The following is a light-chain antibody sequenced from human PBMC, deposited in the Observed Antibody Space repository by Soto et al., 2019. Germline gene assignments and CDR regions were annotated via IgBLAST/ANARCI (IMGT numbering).Light chain of an antibody. J-gene: IGKJ2*01. Sequence: DVVMTQSPLSLPVTLGQPASISCRSSQGLLHSNGDTFLGWFQQRPGQSPRRLIYQVSNRDSGVTDRFSGSGSGTDFTLTISRVEAEDVGIYYCMQGTHWPYTFGQGTKLEI. CDR3: MQGTHWPYT. CDR2: QVS. CDR1: QGLLHSNGDTF. V-gene: IGKV2-30*02.